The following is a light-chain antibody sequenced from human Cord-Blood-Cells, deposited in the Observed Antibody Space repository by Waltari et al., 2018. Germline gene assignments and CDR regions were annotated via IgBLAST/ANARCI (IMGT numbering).Light chain of an antibody. CDR2: DAS. Sequence: SASVGDRVTITCRASQSISSWLAWYQQKPGKAPKLLIYDASSLESGVPSRFSGSGSGTEFTLTISSLQPDDFATYYCQQYNSYPYTFGQGPSWRSN. J-gene: IGKJ2*01. CDR1: QSISSW. V-gene: IGKV1-5*01. CDR3: QQYNSYPYT.